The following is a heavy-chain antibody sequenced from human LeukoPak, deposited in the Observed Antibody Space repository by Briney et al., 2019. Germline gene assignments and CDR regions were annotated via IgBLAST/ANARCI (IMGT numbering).Heavy chain of an antibody. Sequence: PSETLSLTCTVSGGAISSSTYYWGWIRQPPGKGLEWIGSTYYSGSTYYNSSLKSRVTISVDTSKNQFSLKLCSVTAADTAVYCCARHLSVGGYYSQPQYTWFDPWGQGTLVTVSS. CDR3: ARHLSVGGYYSQPQYTWFDP. J-gene: IGHJ5*02. CDR2: TYYSGST. V-gene: IGHV4-39*01. D-gene: IGHD3-22*01. CDR1: GGAISSSTYY.